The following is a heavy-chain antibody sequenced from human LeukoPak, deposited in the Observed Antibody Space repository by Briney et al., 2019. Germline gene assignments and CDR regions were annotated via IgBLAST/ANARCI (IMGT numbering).Heavy chain of an antibody. Sequence: MSSETLSLTCSVSGCTISSFYWNWIRQPPGKGLEWSGYMSNSGSTNYNPSLKSRLTISVDTSKNHLSLRLSSVTAADTAVYYCARGNYDDSYAYGGDFDSWGQGTLVTVSS. J-gene: IGHJ4*02. D-gene: IGHD3-16*01. CDR1: GCTISSFY. CDR2: MSNSGST. V-gene: IGHV4-59*01. CDR3: ARGNYDDSYAYGGDFDS.